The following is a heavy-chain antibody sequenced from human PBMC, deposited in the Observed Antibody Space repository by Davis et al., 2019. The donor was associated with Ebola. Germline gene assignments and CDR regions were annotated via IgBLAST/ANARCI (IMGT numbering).Heavy chain of an antibody. CDR3: AREMVYGDPAVVVLLNWFDP. CDR1: GFTFSSYG. J-gene: IGHJ5*02. D-gene: IGHD4-17*01. CDR2: IWYDGSNK. V-gene: IGHV3-33*01. Sequence: GESLKISCAASGFTFSSYGMHWVRQAPGKGLEWVAVIWYDGSNKYYADSVKGRFTISRDNAKNSLYLQMNRLGDEDTAVYYCAREMVYGDPAVVVLLNWFDPWGQRTLVTVSS.